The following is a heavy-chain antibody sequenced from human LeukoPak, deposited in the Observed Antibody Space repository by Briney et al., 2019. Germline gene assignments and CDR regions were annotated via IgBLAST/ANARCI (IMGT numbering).Heavy chain of an antibody. CDR2: ISSSSSYI. V-gene: IGHV3-21*01. D-gene: IGHD2-2*01. Sequence: GALRLSCAASGFTFSSYSMNWVRQAPGKGLEWVSSISSSSSYIYYADSVKGRFTIPRDNAKNSLYLQTNSLRAEDTAVYYCARDGSTRLGAFDIWGQGTMVTVSS. CDR3: ARDGSTRLGAFDI. CDR1: GFTFSSYS. J-gene: IGHJ3*02.